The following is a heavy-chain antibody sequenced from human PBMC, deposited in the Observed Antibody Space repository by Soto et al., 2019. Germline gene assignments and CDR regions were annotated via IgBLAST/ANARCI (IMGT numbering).Heavy chain of an antibody. D-gene: IGHD6-19*01. J-gene: IGHJ4*02. CDR2: IYYSGNT. CDR1: GGAISNFY. Sequence: SETLSLTCTVSGGAISNFYWSWIREPPGKGLEWIGYIYYSGNTNYNPSLESRVTISVDTSKNQFSLRLSSVTAADTAVYYCSRHVGYSSGWYGDYFDYWGPGTLVTLFS. V-gene: IGHV4-59*08. CDR3: SRHVGYSSGWYGDYFDY.